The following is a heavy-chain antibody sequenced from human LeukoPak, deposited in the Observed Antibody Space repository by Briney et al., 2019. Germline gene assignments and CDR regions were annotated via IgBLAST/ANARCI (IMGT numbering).Heavy chain of an antibody. D-gene: IGHD3-22*01. CDR2: IYYSGST. V-gene: IGHV4-59*01. CDR3: ASTYYYDSSGYLDDAFDI. J-gene: IGHJ3*02. CDR1: GGSISSYY. Sequence: PSETLSLTCTVSGGSISSYYWSWIRQPPGKGLEWIGYIYYSGSTNYNPSLKSRVTISVDTSKNQFSLKLSSVTAADTAEYYCASTYYYDSSGYLDDAFDIWGQGTMVTVSS.